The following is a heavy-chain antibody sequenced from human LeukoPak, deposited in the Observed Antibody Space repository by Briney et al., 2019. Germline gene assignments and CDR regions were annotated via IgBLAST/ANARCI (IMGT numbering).Heavy chain of an antibody. Sequence: GGSLRLSCAASGFTFSSYAMSWVRQAPGKGLEWVSAISGSGGSTYYADSVKGRFTISRDNSKNTVYLEMNSLRVEDTAVYYCARADEYSNDYWGQGTLVTVSS. CDR2: ISGSGGST. D-gene: IGHD4-11*01. CDR1: GFTFSSYA. V-gene: IGHV3-23*01. CDR3: ARADEYSNDY. J-gene: IGHJ4*02.